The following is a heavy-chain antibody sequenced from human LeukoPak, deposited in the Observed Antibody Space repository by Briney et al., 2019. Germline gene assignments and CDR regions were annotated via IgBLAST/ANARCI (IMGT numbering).Heavy chain of an antibody. J-gene: IGHJ5*02. D-gene: IGHD2-15*01. CDR3: ARARDCSGGTCYQFNWFDP. CDR2: IFYSGNT. V-gene: IGHV4-59*06. CDR1: GGSISSYY. Sequence: PSETLSLTCTVSGGSISSYYWSWVRQPAGKGLEWIGYIFYSGNTYYNPSLKSRVTIPVDTSKNQFSLTLSSVTAADTAVYYCARARDCSGGTCYQFNWFDPWGQGTLVTVSS.